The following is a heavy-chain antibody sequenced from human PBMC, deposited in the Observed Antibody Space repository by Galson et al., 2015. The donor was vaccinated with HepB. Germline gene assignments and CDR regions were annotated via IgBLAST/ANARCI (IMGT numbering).Heavy chain of an antibody. J-gene: IGHJ6*03. CDR1: GFSLSRHW. CDR2: INSDGSTT. CDR3: ARGPILFYHFYYYMDV. Sequence: SLRLSCAASGFSLSRHWMHWVRQAPGKGLVWVSRINSDGSTTDYADSVKGRFTISRDNAKNTLYLQMNSLRAEDTALYYCARGPILFYHFYYYMDVWGKGTTVTVSS. V-gene: IGHV3-74*01. D-gene: IGHD2-2*02.